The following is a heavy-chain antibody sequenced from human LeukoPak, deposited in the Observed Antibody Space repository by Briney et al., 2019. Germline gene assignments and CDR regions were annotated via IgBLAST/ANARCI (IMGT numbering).Heavy chain of an antibody. CDR1: GGSISSGGYS. J-gene: IGHJ4*02. D-gene: IGHD6-19*01. Sequence: PSETLSLTCAVSGGSISSGGYSWSWIRQPPGKGLEWIGYIYYSGSTYYNPSLKSRVTISVDTSKNQFSLKLSSVTAADTAVYYCARGPWGSGPNSIFDYWGQGTLVTVSS. CDR2: IYYSGST. CDR3: ARGPWGSGPNSIFDY. V-gene: IGHV4-30-4*07.